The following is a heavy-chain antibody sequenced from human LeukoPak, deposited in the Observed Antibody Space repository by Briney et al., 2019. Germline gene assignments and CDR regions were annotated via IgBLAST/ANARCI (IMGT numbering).Heavy chain of an antibody. Sequence: GGSLRLSCEASGFTFSSYWMHWVRQTPGKGLMWVARIKSDGSTIYADSVQGRFTISRDNAKNMVYLQMNSLRDDDTAIYYCTRAITYCYGSVTYDWFASWGQGTRVTVSS. CDR3: TRAITYCYGSVTYDWFAS. CDR1: GFTFSSYW. J-gene: IGHJ5*01. D-gene: IGHD3-10*01. CDR2: IKSDGST. V-gene: IGHV3-74*01.